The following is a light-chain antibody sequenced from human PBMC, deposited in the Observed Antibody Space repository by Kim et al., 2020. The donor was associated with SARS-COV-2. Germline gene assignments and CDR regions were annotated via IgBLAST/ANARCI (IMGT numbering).Light chain of an antibody. V-gene: IGKV2-30*02. CDR2: RAS. Sequence: DVVMTQSPLSLPVTLGQPASISCRSSQSLVHSNGNIYLSWFQQRPGQSPRRLIYRASNRDSGVPDRFSGSGSGTDFTLKISRVEAEDVGVYYCLQGTHWPPITFGQGTRLESK. J-gene: IGKJ5*01. CDR1: QSLVHSNGNIY. CDR3: LQGTHWPPIT.